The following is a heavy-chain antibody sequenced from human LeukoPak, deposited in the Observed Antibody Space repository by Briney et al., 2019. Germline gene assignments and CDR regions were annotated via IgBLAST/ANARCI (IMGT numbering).Heavy chain of an antibody. D-gene: IGHD3-22*01. CDR2: ITFDGSVT. CDR3: AKDLVPHSSGYLVPFDY. V-gene: IGHV3-30*18. CDR1: GFTFRTYG. Sequence: GGSLRLSCAASGFTFRTYGMHWVRQAPGKGLEWLAVITFDGSVTYYADSVKGRFTISRDNSKNTLYLQMNSLRAEDTAVYYCAKDLVPHSSGYLVPFDYWGQGTLVTVSS. J-gene: IGHJ4*02.